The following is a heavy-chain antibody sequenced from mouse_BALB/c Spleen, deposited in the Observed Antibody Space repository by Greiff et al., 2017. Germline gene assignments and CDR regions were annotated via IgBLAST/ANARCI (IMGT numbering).Heavy chain of an antibody. CDR1: GYTFTSYY. CDR2: IYPGNVNT. J-gene: IGHJ4*01. CDR3: ARWGLDGKKDYAMDY. V-gene: IGHV1S56*01. Sequence: QVQLQQSGPELVQPGASVRISCKASGYTFTSYYIHWVKQRPGQGLEWIGWIYPGNVNTKYNEKFKGKATLTADKSSSTAYMQLSSLTSEDSAVYFCARWGLDGKKDYAMDYWGQGTSVTVSS. D-gene: IGHD2-1*01.